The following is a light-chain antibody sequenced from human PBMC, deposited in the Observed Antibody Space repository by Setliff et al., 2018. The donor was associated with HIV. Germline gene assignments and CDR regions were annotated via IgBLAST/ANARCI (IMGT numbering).Light chain of an antibody. CDR1: SSDVGDYNY. CDR2: DVT. V-gene: IGLV2-11*01. J-gene: IGLJ3*02. Sequence: QSVLTQPRSVSGSPGQLVTISCTGTSSDVGDYNYVSWYQHHPGKAPKVMIYDVTKRPSGVPDRFSGSKSGNTASLTISGLQAEDEADYYCCSYGGTYTWVFGGGTKVTVL. CDR3: CSYGGTYTWV.